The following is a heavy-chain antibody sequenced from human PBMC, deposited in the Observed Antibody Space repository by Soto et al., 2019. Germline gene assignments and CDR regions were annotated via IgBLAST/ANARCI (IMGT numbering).Heavy chain of an antibody. D-gene: IGHD3-3*02. Sequence: SETLSLTCTVSGGSISSGGYYWSWIRQHPGKGLEWIGYIYYSGSTYYNPSLKSRVTVSVDTSKNQFSLKLSSVTAADTAVYYCARLASSWFDPWGQGTLVTVSS. J-gene: IGHJ5*02. CDR3: ARLASSWFDP. V-gene: IGHV4-31*03. CDR2: IYYSGST. CDR1: GGSISSGGYY.